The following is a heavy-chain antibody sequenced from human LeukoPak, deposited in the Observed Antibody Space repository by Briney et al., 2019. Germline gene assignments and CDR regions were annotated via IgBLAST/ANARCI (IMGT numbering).Heavy chain of an antibody. CDR2: ISRTGDTI. J-gene: IGHJ4*02. CDR1: GFTFSDYY. D-gene: IGHD5-12*01. V-gene: IGHV3-11*01. CDR3: ARGSGYSGYVAY. Sequence: GGSLRLSCTASGFTFSDYYMSWIRQAPGKGLEWVSYISRTGDTIYYADSVKGRFTIPRDTAKNSLYLQMNSLRAEDTAVYYCARGSGYSGYVAYWGQGTLVTVSS.